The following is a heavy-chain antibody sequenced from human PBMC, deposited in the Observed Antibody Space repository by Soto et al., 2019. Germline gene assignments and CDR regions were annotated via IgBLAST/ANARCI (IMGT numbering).Heavy chain of an antibody. V-gene: IGHV4-61*05. Sequence: PSETLSLTCTVSGGSISSSSYYWAWIRQPPGKGLEWIGYIYYSGSTNYNPSLKSRVTISVDTSKNQFSLKLSSVTAADTAVYNCARRYSSAFDIWGQGTMVTVS. CDR2: IYYSGST. CDR1: GGSISSSSYY. CDR3: ARRYSSAFDI. J-gene: IGHJ3*02. D-gene: IGHD6-13*01.